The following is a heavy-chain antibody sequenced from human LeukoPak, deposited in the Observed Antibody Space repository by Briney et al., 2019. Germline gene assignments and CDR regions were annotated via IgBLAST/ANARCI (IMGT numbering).Heavy chain of an antibody. Sequence: ASVKVSCKASAYTFTGYYLHWVRQAPGQGLQWMGWIDPNNGDTEYAQKFQGRVTMTRDRSISTDYMELGRLTSDDTAVYYCARRSRNGLDAFDIWGQGTMVTVSS. D-gene: IGHD1-14*01. CDR1: AYTFTGYY. CDR3: ARRSRNGLDAFDI. V-gene: IGHV1-2*02. J-gene: IGHJ3*02. CDR2: IDPNNGDT.